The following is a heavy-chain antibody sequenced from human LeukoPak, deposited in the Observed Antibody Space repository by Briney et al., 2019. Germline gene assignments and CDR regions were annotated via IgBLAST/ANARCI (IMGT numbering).Heavy chain of an antibody. CDR2: INHSGST. CDR1: GGSFSGYY. CDR3: ARGGYYYDSSGYYSWYFDY. Sequence: PSETLSLTCAVYGGSFSGYYWSWICQPPGKGLEWIGEINHSGSTNYNPSLKSRVTISVDTSKNQSSLKLSSVTAADTAVYYCARGGYYYDSSGYYSWYFDYWGQGTLVTVSS. V-gene: IGHV4-34*01. J-gene: IGHJ4*02. D-gene: IGHD3-22*01.